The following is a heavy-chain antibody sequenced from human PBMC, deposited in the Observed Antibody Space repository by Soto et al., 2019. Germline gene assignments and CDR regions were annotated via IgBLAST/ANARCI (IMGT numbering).Heavy chain of an antibody. V-gene: IGHV1-2*02. J-gene: IGHJ4*02. D-gene: IGHD6-19*01. Sequence: EASVKVSCKASGYPFTSYYLHWVRQAPGQGLEWMGWINPNSGGTNYAQKFQGRVTMTRDTSISTAYMELSRLRSDDTAVYYCARGHRSGWYVFFDYWGQGTLVTVSS. CDR3: ARGHRSGWYVFFDY. CDR1: GYPFTSYY. CDR2: INPNSGGT.